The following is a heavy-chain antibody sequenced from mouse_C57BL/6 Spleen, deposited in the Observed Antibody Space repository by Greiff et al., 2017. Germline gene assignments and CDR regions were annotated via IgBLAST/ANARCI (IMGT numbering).Heavy chain of an antibody. D-gene: IGHD1-1*01. CDR3: AKVVDYYAMDY. CDR1: GYTFTSYW. CDR2: IDPNSGGT. J-gene: IGHJ4*01. Sequence: QVQLQQPGAELVKPGASVKLSCKASGYTFTSYWMHWVKQRPGRGLEWIGRIDPNSGGTKYNEKFKSKATLTVDKPSSTAYIQLSSLTSEDSAVYYCAKVVDYYAMDYWGQGTSVTVSS. V-gene: IGHV1-72*01.